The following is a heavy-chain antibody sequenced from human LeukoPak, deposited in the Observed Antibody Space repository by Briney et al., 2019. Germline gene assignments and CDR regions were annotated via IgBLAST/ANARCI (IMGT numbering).Heavy chain of an antibody. V-gene: IGHV3-23*01. CDR3: ASRITIFGVPFGDYFDY. J-gene: IGHJ4*02. CDR2: IINSDGST. D-gene: IGHD3-3*01. Sequence: GGSLRLSCAASEFTFSSYAMSWVRQAPGKGLEWVSTIINSDGSTFYADSVKGRFTISRDNSMNTLYLQMNSLRAEDTAVYYCASRITIFGVPFGDYFDYWGQGTLVTVSS. CDR1: EFTFSSYA.